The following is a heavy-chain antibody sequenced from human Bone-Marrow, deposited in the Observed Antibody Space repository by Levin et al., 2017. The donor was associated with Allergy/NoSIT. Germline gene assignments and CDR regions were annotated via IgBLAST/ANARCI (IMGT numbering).Heavy chain of an antibody. V-gene: IGHV3-7*03. Sequence: GGSLRLSCAASGFTFSNYWMSWVRQAPGKGLEWVANIREDGSDKYYADSVKGRFTISRDNAKNSLYLQMNGLRAEDTAVYYCTGVDDYWGQGTLVTVSS. CDR1: GFTFSNYW. CDR2: IREDGSDK. CDR3: TGVDDY. J-gene: IGHJ4*02.